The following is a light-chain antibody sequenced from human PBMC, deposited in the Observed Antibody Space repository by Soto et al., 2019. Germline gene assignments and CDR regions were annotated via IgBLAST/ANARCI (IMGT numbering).Light chain of an antibody. J-gene: IGKJ2*01. CDR2: DAS. CDR3: QQRSNWPPYT. V-gene: IGKV3-11*01. Sequence: GLTQSPATLSLSPGERATLSCRATQSVSNYLVWYQQKPGQPPRLLIYDASDSATGIPARFSGSGSGTDFSLTISSLEPEDFAVYYCQQRSNWPPYTFGQGTKVDIK. CDR1: QSVSNY.